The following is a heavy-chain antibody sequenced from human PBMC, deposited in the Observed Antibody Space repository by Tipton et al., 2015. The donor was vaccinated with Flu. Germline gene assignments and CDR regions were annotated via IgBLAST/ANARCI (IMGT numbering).Heavy chain of an antibody. D-gene: IGHD6-19*01. J-gene: IGHJ4*02. CDR1: GFTFSSYA. Sequence: SLRLSCAASGFTFSSYAMYWVRQAPGKGLEWVAAISYDGSNKYYADSVKGRFTISRDNSKNTLYLQMNSLRAEDTAIYYCAKVIPEKVAGLDYWGQGTLVTVSS. V-gene: IGHV3-30-3*01. CDR3: AKVIPEKVAGLDY. CDR2: ISYDGSNK.